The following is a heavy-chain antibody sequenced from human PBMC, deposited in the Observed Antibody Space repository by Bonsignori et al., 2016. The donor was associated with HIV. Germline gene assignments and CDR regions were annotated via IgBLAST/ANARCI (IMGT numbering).Heavy chain of an antibody. CDR3: ARDQRATMILVPKSRAAFDS. Sequence: GESLKISCAASGFTFSNYALHWVRQAPGKGLEWVALISYDGNNKYYADSLRGRFTISRDNSKNTLYLQMNTLRTEDTAVYYCARDQRATMILVPKSRAAFDSWGQGTLVTVSS. J-gene: IGHJ4*02. CDR1: GFTFSNYA. D-gene: IGHD3-22*01. CDR2: ISYDGNNK. V-gene: IGHV3-30-3*01.